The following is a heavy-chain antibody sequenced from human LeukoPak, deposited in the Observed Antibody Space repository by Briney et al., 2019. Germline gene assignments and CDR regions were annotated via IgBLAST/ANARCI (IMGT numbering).Heavy chain of an antibody. CDR1: GYSISSGYY. D-gene: IGHD3-16*01. Sequence: PSETLSLTCTVSGYSISSGYYWGWIRQPPGKGLEWIGSIYHSGSTYYNPSLKSRVTISVDTSKNQFSLKLSSVTAADTAVYYCASFLSRGYGDYWGQGTLVTVSS. J-gene: IGHJ4*02. CDR2: IYHSGST. CDR3: ASFLSRGYGDY. V-gene: IGHV4-38-2*02.